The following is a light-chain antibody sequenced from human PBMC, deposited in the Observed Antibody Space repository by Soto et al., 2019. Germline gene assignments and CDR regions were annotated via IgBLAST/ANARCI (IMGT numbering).Light chain of an antibody. CDR1: TGAVTSGYY. J-gene: IGLJ2*01. CDR2: STS. CDR3: LLYYGGAQPYVV. V-gene: IGLV7-43*01. Sequence: QAVVTQEPSLTVSPGGTVTLTCASSTGAVTSGYYPDRFQQKPGQAPRALIYSTSNTHYWTPARFSGSLLGGKAARTLSGVQPEDEAEYYCLLYYGGAQPYVVFGGGTKLTVL.